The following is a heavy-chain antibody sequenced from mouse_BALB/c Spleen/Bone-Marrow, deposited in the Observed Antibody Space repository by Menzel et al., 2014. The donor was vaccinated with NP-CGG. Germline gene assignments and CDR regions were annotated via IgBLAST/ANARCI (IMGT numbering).Heavy chain of an antibody. CDR2: IDTSDSYT. V-gene: IGHV1-69*01. CDR1: GYTFTDYW. CDR3: ARRGVYYYGSFDY. D-gene: IGHD1-1*01. Sequence: VKLVESGAELVMPGASVKMSCKASGYTFTDYWMHWVKQRPGQGLEWIGAIDTSDSYTSYNQKFKGKATLTVDESSSTAYMQLSSLTSEDSAVYYCARRGVYYYGSFDYWGQGTTLTVSS. J-gene: IGHJ2*01.